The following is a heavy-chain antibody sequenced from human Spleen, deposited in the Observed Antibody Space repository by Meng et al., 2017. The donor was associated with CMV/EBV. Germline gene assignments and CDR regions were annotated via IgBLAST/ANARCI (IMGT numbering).Heavy chain of an antibody. CDR1: GYRFTDHY. CDR3: ARVPYQTDIVIVPSAKPPIDY. J-gene: IGHJ4*02. CDR2: INPNSGGS. D-gene: IGHD2-2*01. Sequence: ASVKVSCKASGYRFTDHYFHWVRQAPGQGLEWMGWINPNSGGSKSEQKFQGRVTLTRDPFYTTAYLELSSLRSDDTAVYYCARVPYQTDIVIVPSAKPPIDYWGQGTLVTVSS. V-gene: IGHV1-2*02.